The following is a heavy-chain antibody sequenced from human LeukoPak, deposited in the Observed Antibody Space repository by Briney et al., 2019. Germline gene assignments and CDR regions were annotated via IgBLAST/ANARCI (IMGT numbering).Heavy chain of an antibody. CDR2: VSAGGGET. V-gene: IGHV3-23*01. CDR1: GFTFSNYA. J-gene: IGHJ4*02. Sequence: PGGSLRLSCAASGFTFSNYAMNWVRQAPGKGLEWVSSVSAGGGETFYADSVKGRFTISRDNSKNTLYLQMNSLRAEDTAVYYCAKIGANVGFWGQGTLVTVSS. D-gene: IGHD4/OR15-4a*01. CDR3: AKIGANVGF.